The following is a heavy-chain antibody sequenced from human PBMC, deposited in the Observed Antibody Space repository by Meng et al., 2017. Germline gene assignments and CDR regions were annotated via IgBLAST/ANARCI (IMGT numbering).Heavy chain of an antibody. Sequence: QVKLQQGGAGLLNPSETLSLTCAVYGGSFSGYYWSWIRQPPGKGLEWIGEINHSGSTNYNPSLKSRVTISVDTSKNQFSLKLSSVTAADTAVYYCARGPLVHQYFDYWGQGTLVTVSS. V-gene: IGHV4-34*01. CDR2: INHSGST. J-gene: IGHJ4*02. CDR3: ARGPLVHQYFDY. CDR1: GGSFSGYY. D-gene: IGHD6-13*01.